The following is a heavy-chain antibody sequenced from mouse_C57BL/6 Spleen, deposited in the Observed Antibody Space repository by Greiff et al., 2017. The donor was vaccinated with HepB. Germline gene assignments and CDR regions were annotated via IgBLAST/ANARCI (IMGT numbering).Heavy chain of an antibody. CDR2: IYPGNSDT. Sequence: EVQLQQSGTVLARPGASVKMSCKTSGYTFTSYWMHWVKQRPGQGLEWIGAIYPGNSDTSYNQKFKGKAKLTAVTSASTAYMELSSLTNEDSAVYYCTRSNAAQATAWFAYWGQGTLVTVSA. CDR1: GYTFTSYW. D-gene: IGHD3-2*02. J-gene: IGHJ3*01. CDR3: TRSNAAQATAWFAY. V-gene: IGHV1-5*01.